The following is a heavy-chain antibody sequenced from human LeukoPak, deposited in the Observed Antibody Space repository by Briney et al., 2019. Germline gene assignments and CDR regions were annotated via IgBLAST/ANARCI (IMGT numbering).Heavy chain of an antibody. Sequence: PSETLSLTCTVSGGSISSYYWSWIRQPPGPRLECLGYIYYSGSTNYNPSLKSRVTISVDTSKNQFSLKLSSVTAADTAVYYCARGPATMATIAYYFGYWGQGTLVTVSS. D-gene: IGHD5-24*01. J-gene: IGHJ4*02. V-gene: IGHV4-59*01. CDR1: GGSISSYY. CDR2: IYYSGST. CDR3: ARGPATMATIAYYFGY.